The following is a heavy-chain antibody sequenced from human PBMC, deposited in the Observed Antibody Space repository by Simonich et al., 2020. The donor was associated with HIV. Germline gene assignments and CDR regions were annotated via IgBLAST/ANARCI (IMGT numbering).Heavy chain of an antibody. CDR3: AKDRYSSSSGSFDY. CDR2: FSWNSGSI. J-gene: IGHJ4*02. CDR1: GFTFDDYA. Sequence: EVQLVESGGGLVQPGRSLRLSCAASGFTFDDYAMHGVRQAPGKGLECVSVFSWNSGSIGYADSVKGRFTISRDNAKNSLYLQMNSLRAEDMALYYCAKDRYSSSSGSFDYWGQGTLVTVSS. V-gene: IGHV3-9*03. D-gene: IGHD6-6*01.